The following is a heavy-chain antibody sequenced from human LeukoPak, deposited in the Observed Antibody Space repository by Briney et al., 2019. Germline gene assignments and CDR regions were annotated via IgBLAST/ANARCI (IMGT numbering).Heavy chain of an antibody. Sequence: GSLRLSCAASGFIFSNAWMSWVRQAPGKGLEWIGYIYYSGSTNYKPSLKSRVTISVDTSKNQFSLKLSSVTAADTAVYYCARVDCSGGSCYPLFDYWGQGTLVTVSS. CDR1: GFIFSNAW. J-gene: IGHJ4*02. CDR3: ARVDCSGGSCYPLFDY. D-gene: IGHD2-15*01. V-gene: IGHV4-59*01. CDR2: IYYSGST.